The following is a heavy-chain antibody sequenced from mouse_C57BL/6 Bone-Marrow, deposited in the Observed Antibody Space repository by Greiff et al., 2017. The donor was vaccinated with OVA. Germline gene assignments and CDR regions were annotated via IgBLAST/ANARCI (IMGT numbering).Heavy chain of an antibody. CDR1: GYTFTSYW. CDR2: IHPNSGST. J-gene: IGHJ3*01. V-gene: IGHV1-64*01. D-gene: IGHD2-3*01. Sequence: QVQLQQPGAELVKPGASVKLSCKASGYTFTSYWMHWVKQRPGQGLEWIGMIHPNSGSTNYNEKFKSKATLTVDKSSSTAYMQLSSLTSEDSAVYYGAVCDGYYSWFAYWGQGTLVTVSA. CDR3: AVCDGYYSWFAY.